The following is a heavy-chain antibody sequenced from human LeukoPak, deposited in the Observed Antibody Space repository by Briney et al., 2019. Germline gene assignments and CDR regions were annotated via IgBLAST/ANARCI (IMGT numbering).Heavy chain of an antibody. D-gene: IGHD6-25*01. CDR2: IYYSGST. V-gene: IGHV4-59*01. J-gene: IGHJ5*02. Sequence: SETLSLTCTVSGGSISSYYWSWIRQPPGKGLEWIGYIYYSGSTNYNPSLKSRVSISVDTSNNQFSLNVNSVTAADTAVYYCARGGASSEWFDPWGQGTLVTVSS. CDR1: GGSISSYY. CDR3: ARGGASSEWFDP.